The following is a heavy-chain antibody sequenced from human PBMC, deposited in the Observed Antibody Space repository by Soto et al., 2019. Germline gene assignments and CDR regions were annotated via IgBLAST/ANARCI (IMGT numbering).Heavy chain of an antibody. Sequence: SETLSLTCTVSGDSISTFYWGWMRQSPGKELEWIGYVYYTGSTNYNPSLKSRVTISVDRSKNQFSLKPTSANAADTAVYYCARGRTVRNYADDSSDYFYFFDYWGQGTQVTVSS. D-gene: IGHD3-22*01. V-gene: IGHV4-59*01. CDR3: ARGRTVRNYADDSSDYFYFFDY. CDR2: VYYTGST. J-gene: IGHJ4*02. CDR1: GDSISTFY.